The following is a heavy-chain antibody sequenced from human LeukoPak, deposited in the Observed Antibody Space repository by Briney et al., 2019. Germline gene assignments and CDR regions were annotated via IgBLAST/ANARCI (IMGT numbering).Heavy chain of an antibody. J-gene: IGHJ6*02. CDR1: GFIFSSYG. V-gene: IGHV3-30*18. CDR3: AKDRSSGPHYYYGMDV. D-gene: IGHD6-25*01. CDR2: ISYVGDDQ. Sequence: GGSLRLSCSASGFIFSSYGIHWVRQAPGKGLEWVAVISYVGDDQFYAESVKGRFTISRDNSKKTVFLQMNSLRGEDTAVYYCAKDRSSGPHYYYGMDVWGQGTTVTVSS.